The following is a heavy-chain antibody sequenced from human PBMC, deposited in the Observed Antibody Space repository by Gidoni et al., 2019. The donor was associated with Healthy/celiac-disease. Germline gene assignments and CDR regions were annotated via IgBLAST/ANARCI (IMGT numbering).Heavy chain of an antibody. Sequence: EVQLVESGGGLVQPGGSLRLSCAASGVTFRSYGMHWVRQAPGTGLVWVSRINSDGSSTSYADSVKGRFTISRDNAKNTLYLQMNSLRAEDTAVYYCAREDSSGYSEGSDDAFDIWGQGTMVTVSS. D-gene: IGHD3-22*01. CDR1: GVTFRSYG. J-gene: IGHJ3*02. CDR2: INSDGSST. CDR3: AREDSSGYSEGSDDAFDI. V-gene: IGHV3-74*01.